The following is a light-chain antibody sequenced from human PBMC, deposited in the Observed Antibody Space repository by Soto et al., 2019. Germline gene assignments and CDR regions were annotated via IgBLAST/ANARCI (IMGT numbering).Light chain of an antibody. V-gene: IGKV1-5*03. Sequence: DIQMTQSPSTLSASVGDRVTITCRASQSISNWLAWYQKKPGKAPNLLIYKASSLQRGVPSRFSGSGSGTEFTLTISSLQPDDFATYYCQQYNSYSRTFGQGTKVDIK. CDR1: QSISNW. CDR2: KAS. J-gene: IGKJ1*01. CDR3: QQYNSYSRT.